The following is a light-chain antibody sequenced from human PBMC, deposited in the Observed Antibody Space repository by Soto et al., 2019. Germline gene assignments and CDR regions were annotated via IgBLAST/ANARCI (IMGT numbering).Light chain of an antibody. CDR2: DVS. Sequence: QSVLTQPASVSGSPGQSITISCTGTSSDVGAYNYVSWYQQHPAKVPKLMIYDVSNRPSGVSDRFSGSKSGNTASLTISGLQAEDEADYYCYSYISSSTYVFGTGTKVTV. J-gene: IGLJ1*01. CDR3: YSYISSSTYV. V-gene: IGLV2-14*01. CDR1: SSDVGAYNY.